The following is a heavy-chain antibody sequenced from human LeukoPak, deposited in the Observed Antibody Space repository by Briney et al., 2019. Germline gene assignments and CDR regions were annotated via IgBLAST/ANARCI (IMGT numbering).Heavy chain of an antibody. CDR1: GFDFSSNW. CDR2: IKGDGIST. D-gene: IGHD4/OR15-4a*01. J-gene: IGHJ5*02. V-gene: IGHV3-74*01. Sequence: GGSLRLFCAASGFDFSSNWMHWVRHAPGQGLVWVSRIKGDGISTNYADSVKGRFTISRDIAKNTLYLQMNSLRAEDTAVYYCVRGQGAHDNWFDPWGQGTLVTVAS. CDR3: VRGQGAHDNWFDP.